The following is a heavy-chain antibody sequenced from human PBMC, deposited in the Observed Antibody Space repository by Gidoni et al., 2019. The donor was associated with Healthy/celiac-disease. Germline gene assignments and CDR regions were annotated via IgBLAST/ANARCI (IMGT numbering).Heavy chain of an antibody. D-gene: IGHD3-3*01. CDR2: IYSGGST. V-gene: IGHV3-66*04. J-gene: IGHJ4*02. CDR3: ARHYDFWSGYYDY. Sequence: VQLVESGGGLVQPGGSLRLSCAASGFTVSSNYMSWVRQAPGKGLEWVSVIYSGGSTYYADSVKGRFTISRDNSKNTLYLQMNSLRAEDTAVYYCARHYDFWSGYYDYWGQGTLVTVSS. CDR1: GFTVSSNY.